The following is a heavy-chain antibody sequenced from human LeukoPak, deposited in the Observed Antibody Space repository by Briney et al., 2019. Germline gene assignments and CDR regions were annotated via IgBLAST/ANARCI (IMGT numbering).Heavy chain of an antibody. CDR3: ARSYSYGSNWFDP. V-gene: IGHV3-48*02. CDR1: GFTFSSYS. Sequence: GSLRLSCAASGFTFSSYSMNWVLQAPGKGLEWVSYISSSSSAIYYADSVKGRFTISRDNAKNSLYLQMNSLREEDTAVYYCARSYSYGSNWFDPWGQGTLVTVSS. J-gene: IGHJ5*02. CDR2: ISSSSSAI. D-gene: IGHD5-18*01.